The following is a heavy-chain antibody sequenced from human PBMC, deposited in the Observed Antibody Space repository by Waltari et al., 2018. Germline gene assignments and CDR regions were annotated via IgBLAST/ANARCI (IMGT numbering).Heavy chain of an antibody. D-gene: IGHD1-26*01. CDR3: ARDPSGNEGVD. CDR1: GFTFSSYS. CDR2: ISSSSSYI. Sequence: EVQLVESGGGLVKPGGSLRLSCAASGFTFSSYSMNWVRQAPGKGLEWVSSISSSSSYIYYADSVKCRFTISRDNAKNPLYLQMNSLRAEDTAVYYCARDPSGNEGVDWGQGTLVTVSS. J-gene: IGHJ4*02. V-gene: IGHV3-21*01.